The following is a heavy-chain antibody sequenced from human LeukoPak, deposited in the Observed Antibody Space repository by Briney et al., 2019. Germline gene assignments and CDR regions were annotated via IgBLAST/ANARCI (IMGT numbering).Heavy chain of an antibody. CDR3: ARGRKTRYGSGSSWAYGMDV. CDR1: GGSFSGYY. J-gene: IGHJ6*02. Sequence: SETLSLTCAVYGGSFSGYYWSWIRQPPGKGLEWIGEINQSGSTNYNPSLTSRVTISVATSKNQFSLKLSSVTAADTAVYYCARGRKTRYGSGSSWAYGMDVWGQGTTVTVSS. V-gene: IGHV4-34*01. CDR2: INQSGST. D-gene: IGHD3-10*01.